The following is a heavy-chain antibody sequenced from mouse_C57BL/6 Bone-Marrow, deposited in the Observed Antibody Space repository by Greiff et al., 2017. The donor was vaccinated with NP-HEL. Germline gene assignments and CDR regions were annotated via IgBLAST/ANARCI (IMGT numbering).Heavy chain of an antibody. D-gene: IGHD3-2*02. Sequence: QVQLQQPGAELVLPGASVKLSCKASGYTFTSYWMHWVKQRPGHGLEWIGEIDPSDSSPNYNQKFTGKSTLTVDKSSSTAYMQLSSLTSEDSAVYYCARDSSGPYAMDYWGQGTSVTVSS. V-gene: IGHV1-69*01. CDR3: ARDSSGPYAMDY. J-gene: IGHJ4*01. CDR2: IDPSDSSP. CDR1: GYTFTSYW.